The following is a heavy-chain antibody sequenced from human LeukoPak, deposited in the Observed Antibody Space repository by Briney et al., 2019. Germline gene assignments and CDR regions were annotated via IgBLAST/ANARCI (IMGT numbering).Heavy chain of an antibody. D-gene: IGHD4-17*01. CDR2: ISSSGSTI. Sequence: GGSLRLSCAASGFTFSSYEMNWVRQAPGKGLEWVSYISSSGSTIYYADSVKGRFTISRDNAKNSLYLQMNSLRAEDTAVYYCARSGQLSTVTPSDAFDIWGQGTMVTVSS. J-gene: IGHJ3*02. V-gene: IGHV3-48*03. CDR1: GFTFSSYE. CDR3: ARSGQLSTVTPSDAFDI.